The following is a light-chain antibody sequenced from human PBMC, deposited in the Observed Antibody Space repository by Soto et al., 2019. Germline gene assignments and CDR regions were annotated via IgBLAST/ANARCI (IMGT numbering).Light chain of an antibody. CDR2: GIS. CDR3: QQYSKWPIT. J-gene: IGKJ5*01. Sequence: DTVMTQSPATLSVSPGERATLSFWASQSVNSNLAWYQQKLGQAPRVLIYGISTRATGIPARFSGSGSGTEFSLTISSLQSEDFAVYYCQQYSKWPITFGQGTRLEIK. V-gene: IGKV3-15*01. CDR1: QSVNSN.